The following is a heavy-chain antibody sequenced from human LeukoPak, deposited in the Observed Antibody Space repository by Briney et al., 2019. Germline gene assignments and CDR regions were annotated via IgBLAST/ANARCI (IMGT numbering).Heavy chain of an antibody. V-gene: IGHV4-61*02. D-gene: IGHD5-24*01. CDR1: GGSISGGNHY. J-gene: IGHJ4*02. CDR3: ARGGDGYNYFDY. CDR2: IYNSGTT. Sequence: SQTLSLTCAVSGGSISGGNHYWSWIRQPAGQRLEWIGRIYNSGTTNYNPSLKSRVTISVDTSKNHFSLKLTSVTAADTAVYYCARGGDGYNYFDYWGRGTLVTVSS.